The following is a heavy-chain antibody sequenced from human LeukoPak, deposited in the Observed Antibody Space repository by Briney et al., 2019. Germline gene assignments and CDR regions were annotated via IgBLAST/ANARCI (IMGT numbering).Heavy chain of an antibody. CDR2: IYYSGST. J-gene: IGHJ4*02. D-gene: IGHD5-18*01. CDR1: GGSISGYY. Sequence: SETLSLTCTVSGGSISGYYWSWIRQPPGKGLQFIGYIYYSGSTNYNPSLESRVTISVDTSKNQFSLKLRSVTAADTAVYYCARGRRIQLWLRSPNYFDYWGQGTLVTVSS. V-gene: IGHV4-59*12. CDR3: ARGRRIQLWLRSPNYFDY.